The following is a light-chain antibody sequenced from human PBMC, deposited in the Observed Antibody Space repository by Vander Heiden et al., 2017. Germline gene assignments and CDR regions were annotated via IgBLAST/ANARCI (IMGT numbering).Light chain of an antibody. V-gene: IGKV1-39*01. Sequence: DIQMTQSPSSLSASVGDRVTITCRASQSISSYLNWYQQKPGKAPKLLIYAASSLQSGVPSRFSGSGSGTDFTLTISRLQPEDIATYYCQQCESTLFTFGHGTKVDIK. CDR3: QQCESTLFT. J-gene: IGKJ3*01. CDR1: QSISSY. CDR2: AAS.